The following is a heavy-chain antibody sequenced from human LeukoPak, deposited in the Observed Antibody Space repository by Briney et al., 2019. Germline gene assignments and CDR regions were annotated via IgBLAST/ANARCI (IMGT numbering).Heavy chain of an antibody. Sequence: PSETLSLTCTVSGYSISSGYYWGWIRQPPGKGLEWIGSIYHSGSTYYNPSLKSRVTISVDTSKNQFSLKLSSVTAADTAVCYCARDLLYATMIVVVTPVAFDIWGQGTRVTVSS. CDR3: ARDLLYATMIVVVTPVAFDI. CDR2: IYHSGST. J-gene: IGHJ3*02. D-gene: IGHD3-22*01. CDR1: GYSISSGYY. V-gene: IGHV4-38-2*02.